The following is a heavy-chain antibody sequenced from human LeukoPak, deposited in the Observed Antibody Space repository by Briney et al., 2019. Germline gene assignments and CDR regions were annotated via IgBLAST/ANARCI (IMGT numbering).Heavy chain of an antibody. D-gene: IGHD3-10*01. CDR2: IYYSGST. CDR1: GGSISSYY. Sequence: PSETLSLTCTVSGGSISSYYWSWIRQPPGKGLEWIGYIYYSGSTNYNPSLKSRATISVDTSKNQFSLKLSSVTAADTAVYYCARATPYYYGSGSLRSYYYGMDVWGQGTTVTVSS. J-gene: IGHJ6*02. V-gene: IGHV4-59*01. CDR3: ARATPYYYGSGSLRSYYYGMDV.